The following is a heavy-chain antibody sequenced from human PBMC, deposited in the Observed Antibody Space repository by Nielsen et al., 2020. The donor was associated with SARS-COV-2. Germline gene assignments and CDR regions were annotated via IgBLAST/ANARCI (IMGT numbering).Heavy chain of an antibody. V-gene: IGHV1-2*06. D-gene: IGHD3-10*01. J-gene: IGHJ6*02. CDR2: INPNSGGA. CDR3: TRAFRRPPYDGMDV. Sequence: ASVKVSCKASGYTFTDSYIHWVRQAPGQGFEWMGRINPNSGGANYAQKFQGRVTMTGDTSINIAYMELSRLRSDDTAVYYCTRAFRRPPYDGMDVWGQGTTVTVSS. CDR1: GYTFTDSY.